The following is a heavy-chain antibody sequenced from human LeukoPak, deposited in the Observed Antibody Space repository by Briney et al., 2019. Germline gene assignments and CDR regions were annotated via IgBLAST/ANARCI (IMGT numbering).Heavy chain of an antibody. V-gene: IGHV3-48*01. D-gene: IGHD3-10*01. CDR3: ARVVPTTPFGGFDF. CDR2: INSSSSVI. Sequence: GGTLRLSCAASGVSFSSYNMNWVRQAPGKGLEWVSYINSSSSVIYYADPVKGRFTISRDDAKNSLYLQMDSLRAEDTALYYCARVVPTTPFGGFDFWGHGTLVTVSS. J-gene: IGHJ4*01. CDR1: GVSFSSYN.